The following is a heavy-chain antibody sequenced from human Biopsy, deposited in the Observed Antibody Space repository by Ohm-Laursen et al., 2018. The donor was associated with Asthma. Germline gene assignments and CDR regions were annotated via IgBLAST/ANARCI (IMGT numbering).Heavy chain of an antibody. CDR3: ARGDSSGWSHYYFDY. V-gene: IGHV3-53*01. Sequence: SLRLSSASSGFTVSRYNMFWVRQAPGKGPEKVSVIYSGGTSHTADSVRGRFTISRDFSKNTLHLQMHSLRVEDTAVYYCARGDSSGWSHYYFDYWGQGTLVTVSS. CDR1: GFTVSRYN. J-gene: IGHJ4*02. D-gene: IGHD6-19*01. CDR2: IYSGGTS.